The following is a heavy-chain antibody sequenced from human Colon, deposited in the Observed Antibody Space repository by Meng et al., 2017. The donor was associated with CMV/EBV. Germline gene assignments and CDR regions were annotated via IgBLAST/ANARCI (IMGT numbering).Heavy chain of an antibody. CDR1: GFTFSDYY. V-gene: IGHV3-11*05. CDR2: ISGSSTDI. CDR3: SRDPRTLDY. Sequence: QVQLVESGGALVKPGGGLRLSCAGSGFTFSDYYMSWIRQAPGKGQEWVSYISGSSTDIKYVDSVKGRFTISRDNAKNSLYLQMNSLRADDTAVYYCSRDPRTLDYWGQGTLVTVSS. J-gene: IGHJ4*02.